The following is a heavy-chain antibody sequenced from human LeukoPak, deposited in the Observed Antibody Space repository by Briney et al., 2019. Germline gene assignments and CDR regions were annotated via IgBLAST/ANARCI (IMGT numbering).Heavy chain of an antibody. CDR1: GFSFSSYE. CDR3: ARGRGYCLNGVCYKNYFDY. Sequence: GGSLRLSCAASGFSFSSYEMNWVRQAPGKGLEWVSYISSSGFAIYYADSVMRRFTISRDNAKNSLYLQMNSLRAGDTAVYYCARGRGYCLNGVCYKNYFDYWGQGTLVTVSS. CDR2: ISSSGFAI. D-gene: IGHD2-8*01. J-gene: IGHJ4*02. V-gene: IGHV3-48*03.